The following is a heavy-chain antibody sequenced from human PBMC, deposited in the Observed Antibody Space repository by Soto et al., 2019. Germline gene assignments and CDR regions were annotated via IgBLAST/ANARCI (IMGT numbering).Heavy chain of an antibody. V-gene: IGHV4-30-2*01. CDR1: GGSISSGGYS. CDR3: ARGDYGDYLFDY. J-gene: IGHJ4*02. CDR2: IYPSGST. Sequence: QLQLQESGSGLVKPSQTLSLTCAVSGGSISSGGYSWSWIRQPPGKGLAWIGYIYPSGSTYYNPSLKSRVTISGDRSKNQFSLKLSSVTAADTAVYYCARGDYGDYLFDYWGQGTLVTVSS. D-gene: IGHD4-17*01.